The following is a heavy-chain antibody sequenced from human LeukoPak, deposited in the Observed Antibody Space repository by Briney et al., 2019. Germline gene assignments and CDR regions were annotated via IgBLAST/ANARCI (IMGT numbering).Heavy chain of an antibody. CDR2: INTDGTAT. J-gene: IGHJ4*02. V-gene: IGHV3-74*01. D-gene: IGHD6-19*01. CDR3: ATKQWLAPPPDS. Sequence: GGSLRLSCAASGFTFSKYLMLWVRQAPGKGLESVSRINTDGTATTYADSVKGRFTVSRDNADNTMFLQMNSVRDEDTAVYYCATKQWLAPPPDSWGQGTPVTVSS. CDR1: GFTFSKYL.